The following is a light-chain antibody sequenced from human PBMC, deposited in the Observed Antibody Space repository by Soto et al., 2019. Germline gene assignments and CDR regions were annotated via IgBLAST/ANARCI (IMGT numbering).Light chain of an antibody. J-gene: IGKJ4*01. CDR1: QGISSY. V-gene: IGKV1-8*01. CDR2: AAS. CDR3: QQYYSYPPT. Sequence: SLSPASFYVSKNARVTITCRASQGISSYLAWYQQKPGKAPKLLIYAASTLQSGVPSRFSGSGSGTDFTLTISCLQSEDFATYYCQQYYSYPPTVGGGTKVDNK.